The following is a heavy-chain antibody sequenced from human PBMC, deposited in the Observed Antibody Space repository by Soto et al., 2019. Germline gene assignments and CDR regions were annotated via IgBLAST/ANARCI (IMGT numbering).Heavy chain of an antibody. J-gene: IGHJ6*02. V-gene: IGHV3-23*01. CDR3: AKDLLAVAATYYYYGMDV. CDR1: GFTFSSYA. CDR2: ISGSGGST. D-gene: IGHD6-19*01. Sequence: GGSLRLSCAASGFTFSSYAMSWVRQAPGKGLEWVSAISGSGGSTYCADSVKGRFTISRDNSKNTLYLQMNSLRAEDTAVYYCAKDLLAVAATYYYYGMDVWGQGTTVTVSS.